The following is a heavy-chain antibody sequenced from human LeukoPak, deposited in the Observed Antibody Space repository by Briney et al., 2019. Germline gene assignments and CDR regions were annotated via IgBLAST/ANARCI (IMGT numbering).Heavy chain of an antibody. Sequence: SETLSLTCAVHGGSFSVYYWSWIRQPPGKGLEWIGEINHSGSTDYNPSLKSRVTISVDMSKNQFSLKLSSVTAADTAVYYCARGGKQQLDYWGQGTLVTVSS. CDR1: GGSFSVYY. D-gene: IGHD6-13*01. J-gene: IGHJ4*02. CDR2: INHSGST. V-gene: IGHV4-34*01. CDR3: ARGGKQQLDY.